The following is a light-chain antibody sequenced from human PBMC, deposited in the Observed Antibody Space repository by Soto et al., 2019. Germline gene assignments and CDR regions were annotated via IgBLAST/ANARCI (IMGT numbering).Light chain of an antibody. CDR3: STYTAISTQDIV. Sequence: QSALTQPASVSGSPGQSITISCTGTTSDVGAYNYVSWYQQHPGNAHKLIIYEVSRRPSGVSSRFSASKSGSTASLTISGLLGEDEADYYCSTYTAISTQDIVFGGGTQLTVL. J-gene: IGLJ2*01. CDR2: EVS. V-gene: IGLV2-14*01. CDR1: TSDVGAYNY.